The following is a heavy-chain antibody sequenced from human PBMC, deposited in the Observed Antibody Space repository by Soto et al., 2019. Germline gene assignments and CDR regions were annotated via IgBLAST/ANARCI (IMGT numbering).Heavy chain of an antibody. Sequence: ASVKVSCKASGYTFTSYAMNWVRQAPGQGLEWMGWINTNTGNPTYAQGFTGRFVFSLDTSVSTAYLQICSLKAEDTAVYYCARDSPAGFGDAFDIWGQGTMVTVS. CDR2: INTNTGNP. CDR1: GYTFTSYA. D-gene: IGHD1-1*01. V-gene: IGHV7-4-1*01. J-gene: IGHJ3*02. CDR3: ARDSPAGFGDAFDI.